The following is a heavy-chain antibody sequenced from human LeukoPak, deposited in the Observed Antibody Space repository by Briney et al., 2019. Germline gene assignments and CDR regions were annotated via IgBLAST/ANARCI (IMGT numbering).Heavy chain of an antibody. CDR1: GFTFSSYG. CDR2: IRYDGSNK. Sequence: GGSLRLSCAASGFTFSSYGMHWVRQAPGKGLEWVAFIRYDGSNKYYADSVKGRFTISRDNSKNTLYLQMNSLRAEDTAVYYCAKGPGSGWYESDFDYWGQGTLVTVSP. CDR3: AKGPGSGWYESDFDY. D-gene: IGHD6-19*01. V-gene: IGHV3-30*02. J-gene: IGHJ4*02.